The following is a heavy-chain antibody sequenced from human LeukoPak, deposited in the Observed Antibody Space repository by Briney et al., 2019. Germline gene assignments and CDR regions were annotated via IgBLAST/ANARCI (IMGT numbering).Heavy chain of an antibody. Sequence: GASLKISCKGSGYSFATEWIGWVRQMPGKGLEWMGIIYPGDSDTRYSPSFQGQVTISADKSTSTAYLQWSSLKASDTAMYYCAGRVSSGSFDYWGQGTLVTVSS. D-gene: IGHD3-22*01. CDR1: GYSFATEW. V-gene: IGHV5-51*01. CDR3: AGRVSSGSFDY. J-gene: IGHJ4*02. CDR2: IYPGDSDT.